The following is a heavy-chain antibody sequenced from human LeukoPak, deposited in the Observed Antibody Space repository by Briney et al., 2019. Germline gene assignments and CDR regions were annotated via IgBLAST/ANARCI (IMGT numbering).Heavy chain of an antibody. CDR3: ARDSDAVDAFDI. D-gene: IGHD6-19*01. CDR1: GDRVSSNSAA. J-gene: IGHJ3*02. Sequence: SQTLSLTCAISGDRVSSNSAAWNWIRQSPSRGLEWLGRTYYRSKWKNDYAVFVKSRTTINPDTSKNQFTLQMNSVTPEGTAVYYCARDSDAVDAFDIWGQGTMVTVSS. CDR2: TYYRSKWKN. V-gene: IGHV6-1*01.